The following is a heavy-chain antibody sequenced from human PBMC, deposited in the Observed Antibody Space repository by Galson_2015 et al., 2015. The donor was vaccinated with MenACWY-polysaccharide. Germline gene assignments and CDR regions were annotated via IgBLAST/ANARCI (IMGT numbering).Heavy chain of an antibody. V-gene: IGHV3-48*01. Sequence: SLRLSCAASGFTFGNYGMSWVRQAPGKGLEWVSYINGSSSTIYYADSVKGRFTISRDNSKNTLSLQMNSLRAEDTAVYYCARVRYSTGKYQFDYWGQGTLVAVSS. CDR3: ARVRYSTGKYQFDY. CDR2: INGSSSTI. D-gene: IGHD2-2*01. J-gene: IGHJ4*02. CDR1: GFTFGNYG.